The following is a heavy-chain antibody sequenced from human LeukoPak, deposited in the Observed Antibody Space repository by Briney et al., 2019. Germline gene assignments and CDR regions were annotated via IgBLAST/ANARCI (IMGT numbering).Heavy chain of an antibody. CDR2: IYYSGST. V-gene: IGHV4-59*01. CDR1: GGSISSYY. J-gene: IGHJ4*02. D-gene: IGHD1-1*01. Sequence: SETLSLTCTVSGGSISSYYWSWIRQPPGKGLEWIGYIYYSGSTNYNPSLKSRVTISVDTSKNQFSLKLSSVTAADTAVYYCARYLRDGYNYYFDYWGQGTLVTVSS. CDR3: ARYLRDGYNYYFDY.